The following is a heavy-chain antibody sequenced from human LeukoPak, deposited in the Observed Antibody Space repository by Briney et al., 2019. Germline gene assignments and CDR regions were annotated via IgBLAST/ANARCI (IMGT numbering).Heavy chain of an antibody. V-gene: IGHV4-34*01. D-gene: IGHD3-10*01. CDR3: ARGRLLWFGELLYLVH. CDR1: GGSFRGYY. Sequence: SETLSLTCAVYGGSFRGYYWSWIRQPPGKGVEWIGEINHSGSTNYNPSLKSRVAISVDTSKNQFSLKLSSVTAADTAVYYCARGRLLWFGELLYLVHWGQGTLVTVSS. CDR2: INHSGST. J-gene: IGHJ4*02.